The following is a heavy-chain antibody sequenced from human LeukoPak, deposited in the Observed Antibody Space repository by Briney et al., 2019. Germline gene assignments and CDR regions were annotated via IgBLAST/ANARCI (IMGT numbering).Heavy chain of an antibody. CDR2: ISSSSSYI. Sequence: GGSLRLSCAASGFTFSSYSMNWVRQAPGKGLEWVSSISSSSSYIYYADSVKGRFTISRDNAKNSLYLQMNSLRAEDTAVYYCARDEYYYDSPFGYWGQGTLVTVSS. J-gene: IGHJ4*02. D-gene: IGHD3-22*01. V-gene: IGHV3-21*01. CDR1: GFTFSSYS. CDR3: ARDEYYYDSPFGY.